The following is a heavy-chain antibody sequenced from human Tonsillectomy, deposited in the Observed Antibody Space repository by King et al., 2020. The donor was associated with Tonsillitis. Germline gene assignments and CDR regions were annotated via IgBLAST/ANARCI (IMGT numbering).Heavy chain of an antibody. CDR3: ARNYYDSSASDYRGFDS. D-gene: IGHD3-22*01. V-gene: IGHV1-69*01. Sequence: VQLVESGAEVKKPGSSVKVSCKASGGTFRSYGISWVRQAPGQGLEWMGGIIPIFRTTNYAQTFQGRVTITADESSSTAYMELRSLRSDDTAIYYCARNYYDSSASDYRGFDSWGQGTLVTVSS. CDR2: IIPIFRTT. J-gene: IGHJ4*02. CDR1: GGTFRSYG.